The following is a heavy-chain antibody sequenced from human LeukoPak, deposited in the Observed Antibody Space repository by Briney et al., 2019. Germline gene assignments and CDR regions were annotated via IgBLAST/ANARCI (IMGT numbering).Heavy chain of an antibody. V-gene: IGHV4-38-2*02. CDR2: IYHSGST. Sequence: SETLSLTCTVSGYSISSGYYWGWIRQPPGKGLEWIGSIYHSGSTYYNPSLKSRVTISVDTSKNQFSLKLSSVTAADTAVYYCASSYYYDSSGYYYEVYWGQGTLVTVSS. J-gene: IGHJ4*02. D-gene: IGHD3-22*01. CDR3: ASSYYYDSSGYYYEVY. CDR1: GYSISSGYY.